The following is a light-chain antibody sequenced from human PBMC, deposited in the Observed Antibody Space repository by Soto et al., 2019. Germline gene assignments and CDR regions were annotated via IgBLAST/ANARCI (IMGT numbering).Light chain of an antibody. J-gene: IGKJ2*01. CDR2: AAS. CDR1: QTISTY. Sequence: DIQMTQSPSSLSASVGDRVTITCRASQTISTYLNWYQQNPGKAPKLLIYAASSLQSGVPSRFSGGGSGTDFTLTISSLQPEVFDTYYCQQSSNIPYTFGQGTKLEIK. CDR3: QQSSNIPYT. V-gene: IGKV1-39*01.